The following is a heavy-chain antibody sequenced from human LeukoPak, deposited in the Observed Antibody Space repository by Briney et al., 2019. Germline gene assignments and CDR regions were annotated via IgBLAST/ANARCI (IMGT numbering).Heavy chain of an antibody. CDR1: GYTFTSYY. CDR2: INPGGGST. J-gene: IGHJ6*02. V-gene: IGHV1-46*01. Sequence: ASVKVSCKASGYTFTSYYMHWVRQAPGQGLEWMGIINPGGGSTSYAQKFQGRVTMTRDTSTSTVYMELSSLRSEDTAVYYCASCLYYYYGMDVWGQGTTVTVSS. CDR3: ASCLYYYYGMDV.